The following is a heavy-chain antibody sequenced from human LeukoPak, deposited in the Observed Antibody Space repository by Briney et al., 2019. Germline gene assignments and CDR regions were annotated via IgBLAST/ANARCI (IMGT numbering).Heavy chain of an antibody. J-gene: IGHJ4*02. CDR1: GFNFSSCA. D-gene: IGHD3-10*01. V-gene: IGHV3-23*01. CDR3: AKEYGSRSYSDFDY. CDR2: ISGSGGST. Sequence: GGSLRLSCTASGFNFSSCAMTWVRQAPGKGLQWVSTISGSGGSTYYADSVKGRLTISRDNSKNTLYLQMNSLRAEDTAVYYCAKEYGSRSYSDFDYWGQGTLVTVSS.